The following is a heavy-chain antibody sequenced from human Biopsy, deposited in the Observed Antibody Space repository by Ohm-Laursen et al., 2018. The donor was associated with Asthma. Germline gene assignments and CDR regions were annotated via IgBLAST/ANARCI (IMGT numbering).Heavy chain of an antibody. V-gene: IGHV3-7*05. CDR1: GFAFDSYA. J-gene: IGHJ5*02. CDR2: IKEDGSEK. Sequence: SLRLSCAASGFAFDSYAMYWVRQAPGKGLEWVANIKEDGSEKNYVDSVKGRFTISRDNGKNSLYLQMNSLRAEDTAVYYCARASVAASSNWFDPWGQGTLVTVSS. D-gene: IGHD6-19*01. CDR3: ARASVAASSNWFDP.